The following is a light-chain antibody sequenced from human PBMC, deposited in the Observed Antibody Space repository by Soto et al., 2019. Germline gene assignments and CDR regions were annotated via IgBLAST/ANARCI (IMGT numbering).Light chain of an antibody. CDR3: QQYNSYSRT. CDR2: DAS. J-gene: IGKJ1*01. CDR1: QSISSW. Sequence: DIQMTQSPSTLSASVGDRVTITCRASQSISSWLAWYQQKPGKAPKLLIYDASRLESGVPSRFSGSGSGTEFTLLISSLQPDDFATYYCQQYNSYSRTFGQGTKVEIK. V-gene: IGKV1-5*01.